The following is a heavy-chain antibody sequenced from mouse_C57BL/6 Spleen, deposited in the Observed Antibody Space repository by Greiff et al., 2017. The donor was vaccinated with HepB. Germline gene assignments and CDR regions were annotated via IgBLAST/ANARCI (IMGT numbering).Heavy chain of an antibody. CDR1: GYTFTDYY. CDR3: ARRGLRAFFDY. J-gene: IGHJ2*01. V-gene: IGHV1-76*01. Sequence: VQLQQSGAELVRPGASVKLSCKASGYTFTDYYINWVKQRPGQGLEWIARIYPGSGNTYYNEKFKGKATLTAEKSSSTAYMQLSSLTSEDSAVYFCARRGLRAFFDYWGQGTTLTVSS. D-gene: IGHD3-3*01. CDR2: IYPGSGNT.